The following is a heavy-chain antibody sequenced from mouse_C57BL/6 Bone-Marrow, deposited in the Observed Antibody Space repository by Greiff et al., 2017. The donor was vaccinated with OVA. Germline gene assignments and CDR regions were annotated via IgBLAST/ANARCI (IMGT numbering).Heavy chain of an antibody. CDR3: ASNDGYYWFAY. Sequence: VQLQQPGAELVRPGSSVKLSFKASGYTFTSYWMDWVKQRPGQGLEWIGNIYPSDSETHYNQKFKDKATLTVDKSSSTAYMQLSSLTSEDSAVYYCASNDGYYWFAYWGQGTLVTVSA. CDR1: GYTFTSYW. J-gene: IGHJ3*01. V-gene: IGHV1-61*01. D-gene: IGHD2-3*01. CDR2: IYPSDSET.